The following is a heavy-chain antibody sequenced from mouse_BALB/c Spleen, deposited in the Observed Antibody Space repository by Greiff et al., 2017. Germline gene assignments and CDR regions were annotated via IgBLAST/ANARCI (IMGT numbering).Heavy chain of an antibody. J-gene: IGHJ1*01. CDR3: TRPGHWYFDV. V-gene: IGHV1-15*01. Sequence: LQESGAELVRPGASVTLSCKASGYTFTDYEMHWVKQTPVHGLEWIGAIDPETGGTAYNQKFKGKATLTADKSSSTAYMELRSLTSEDSAVYYCTRPGHWYFDVWGAGTTVTVSS. CDR2: IDPETGGT. CDR1: GYTFTDYE.